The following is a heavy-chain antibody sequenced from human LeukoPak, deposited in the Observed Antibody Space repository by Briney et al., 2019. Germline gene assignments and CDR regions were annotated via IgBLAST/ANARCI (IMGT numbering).Heavy chain of an antibody. D-gene: IGHD6-19*01. CDR2: IYYSGST. J-gene: IGHJ4*02. Sequence: SETLSLTCTVSGGSISSYYWSWIRQPPGKGLEWIGYIYYSGSTNYNPSLKSQVIISIDTSKNQFSLKLSSVTAADTAVYYCAGGGSSGWVDYWGQGTLVTVSS. CDR1: GGSISSYY. V-gene: IGHV4-59*01. CDR3: AGGGSSGWVDY.